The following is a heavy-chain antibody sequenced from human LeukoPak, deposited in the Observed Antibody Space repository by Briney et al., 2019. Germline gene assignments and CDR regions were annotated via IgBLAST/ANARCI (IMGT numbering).Heavy chain of an antibody. CDR1: GFTFSSYA. Sequence: GGSLKLSCAASGFTFSSYAMSWVRQAPGKGLEWVSAISGSGGSTYYADSVKGRFTISRDNSKNTLYLQMNSLRAEDTAVYYCAARVAVAGRSFDYWGQGTLVTVSS. CDR2: ISGSGGST. D-gene: IGHD6-19*01. CDR3: AARVAVAGRSFDY. V-gene: IGHV3-23*01. J-gene: IGHJ4*02.